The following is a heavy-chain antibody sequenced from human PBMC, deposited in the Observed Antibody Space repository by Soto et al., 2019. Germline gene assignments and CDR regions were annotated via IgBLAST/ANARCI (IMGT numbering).Heavy chain of an antibody. CDR2: IIPIFGKV. D-gene: IGHD6-19*01. CDR3: AKGAVAGTPTSYYYYGMDV. V-gene: IGHV1-69*12. CDR1: GGTFRTYA. Sequence: QVQLLQSGAEVKKPGSSVRVSCEASGGTFRTYAISWVRHAPGQGLEWMGEIIPIFGKVNYAQKFQGRVTITADESTTTVYMDLRSLTSEDTAVYYCAKGAVAGTPTSYYYYGMDVWGQGTTVTVS. J-gene: IGHJ6*02.